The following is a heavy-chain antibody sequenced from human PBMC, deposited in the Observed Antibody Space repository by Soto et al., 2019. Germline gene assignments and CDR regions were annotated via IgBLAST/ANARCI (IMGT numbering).Heavy chain of an antibody. CDR1: GGSISSYY. J-gene: IGHJ6*02. CDR2: IYYSGST. Sequence: SETLSLTCTVSGGSISSYYWSWIRQPPGKGLEWIGYIYYSGSTNYNPSLKSRVTISIDSSKNQFSLKLSSVTAADTAVYYCARRGKTSIEYNYAMDVWGQGTTVTVSS. V-gene: IGHV4-59*01. D-gene: IGHD1-1*01. CDR3: ARRGKTSIEYNYAMDV.